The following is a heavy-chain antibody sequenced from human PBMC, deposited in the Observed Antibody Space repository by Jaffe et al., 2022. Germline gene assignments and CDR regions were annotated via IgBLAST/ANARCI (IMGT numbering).Heavy chain of an antibody. CDR3: AKDRSSGWSPYYFDY. J-gene: IGHJ4*02. D-gene: IGHD6-19*01. CDR1: GFTFSSYG. Sequence: QVQLVESGGGVVQPGGSLRLSCAASGFTFSSYGMHWVRQAPGKGLEWVAFIRYDGSNKYYADSVKGRFTISRDNSKNTLYLQMNSLRAEDTAVYYCAKDRSSGWSPYYFDYWGQGTLVTVSS. CDR2: IRYDGSNK. V-gene: IGHV3-30*02.